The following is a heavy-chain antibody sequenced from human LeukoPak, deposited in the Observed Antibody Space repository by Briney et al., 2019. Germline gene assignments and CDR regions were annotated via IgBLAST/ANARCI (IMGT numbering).Heavy chain of an antibody. CDR2: ISSSGSTI. CDR1: GFTLSDYY. CDR3: ARDQGGSYYYYYYMDV. D-gene: IGHD1-26*01. V-gene: IGHV3-11*01. J-gene: IGHJ6*03. Sequence: PGGSLTLSCAPSGFTLSDYYMSGVRPAPGKGLVWVSYISSSGSTIYYADSVKGRFTISRDNATNSLYLRMNSLRAEDTAVYYCARDQGGSYYYYYYMDVWGKGTTVTVSS.